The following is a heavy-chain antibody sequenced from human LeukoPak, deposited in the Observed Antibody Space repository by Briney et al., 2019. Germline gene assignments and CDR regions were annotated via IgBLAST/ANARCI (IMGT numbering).Heavy chain of an antibody. CDR1: GGSIYSTTFY. D-gene: IGHD1-26*01. V-gene: IGHV4-39*01. CDR2: MYYDGST. CDR3: ARRSDSGSDDGEDYFDY. J-gene: IGHJ4*02. Sequence: SETLSLTCTVSGGSIYSTTFYWGWIRQPPRKGLEWIGSMYYDGSTYHNPSLKSRVTISVDTSNNQFSLKLTSVTAADTAVYFCARRSDSGSDDGEDYFDYWGQGTLVTVSS.